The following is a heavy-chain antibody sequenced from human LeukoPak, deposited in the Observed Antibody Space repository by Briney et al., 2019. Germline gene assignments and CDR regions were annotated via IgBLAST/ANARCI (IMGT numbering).Heavy chain of an antibody. J-gene: IGHJ4*02. CDR1: GGSISSYY. CDR2: INYSGST. Sequence: SETLSLTCTVSGGSISSYYWGWIRQPPGKGLEWIGSINYSGSTYYNPSLKSRVTISVDTSKNQFSLKLSSVTAADTAVYYCARDSYYYDSSGYYADDYWGQGTLVTVSS. V-gene: IGHV4-39*07. CDR3: ARDSYYYDSSGYYADDY. D-gene: IGHD3-22*01.